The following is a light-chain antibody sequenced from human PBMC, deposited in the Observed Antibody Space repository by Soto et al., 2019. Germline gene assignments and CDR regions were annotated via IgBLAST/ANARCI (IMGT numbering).Light chain of an antibody. CDR1: QSLLHSNGYNY. CDR2: LGS. CDR3: LQALQTPRT. J-gene: IGKJ5*01. Sequence: DIVMTQSPLSLPVTPGEPASISCRSSQSLLHSNGYNYLDWYLQKPGQSPQLLIYLGSNRSSGVTDRFSGSGSGTDFTLKISRVEAEDVGVYYCLQALQTPRTFGQRTRLEIK. V-gene: IGKV2-28*01.